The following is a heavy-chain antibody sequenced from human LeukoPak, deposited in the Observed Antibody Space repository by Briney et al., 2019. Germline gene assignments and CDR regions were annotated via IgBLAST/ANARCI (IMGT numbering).Heavy chain of an antibody. J-gene: IGHJ4*02. CDR2: IYSGGST. D-gene: IGHD3-22*01. CDR1: GFTVSSNY. Sequence: GGSLRLSCAASGFTVSSNYMSWVRQAPGKGLEWVSVIYSGGSTYYADSVKGRFTISRDNSKNTLYLQMNSLRPEDTAVYYCARDRSGYYVFDYWGQGTLVTVSS. CDR3: ARDRSGYYVFDY. V-gene: IGHV3-66*01.